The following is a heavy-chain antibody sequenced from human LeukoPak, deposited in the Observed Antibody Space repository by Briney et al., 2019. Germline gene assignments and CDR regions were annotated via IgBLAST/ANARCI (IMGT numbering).Heavy chain of an antibody. V-gene: IGHV3-33*06. D-gene: IGHD4-17*01. CDR1: GFTFSSYG. J-gene: IGHJ6*02. CDR3: AKGVTTVRIYYHGMDV. CDR2: IWYDGSNK. Sequence: PGGSLRLSCAASGFTFSSYGMHWVRQAPGKGLEWVAVIWYDGSNKYYADSVKGRFTISRDNAKNTLWLQMNSLRAEDTAVYYCAKGVTTVRIYYHGMDVWGQGTTVTVSS.